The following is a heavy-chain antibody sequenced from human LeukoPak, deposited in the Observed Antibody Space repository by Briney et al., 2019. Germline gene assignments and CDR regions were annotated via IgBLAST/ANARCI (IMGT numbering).Heavy chain of an antibody. CDR2: ISGSGGST. J-gene: IGHJ4*02. V-gene: IGHV3-23*01. Sequence: GGSPRLSCAASGFTFSSYAMTWVRQAPGKGLEWVSSISGSGGSTYYADSVKGRFTISRDNSKNTLYLQMNSLRAEGSAIYYCAKVGGDYAKLDYWGQGTLVTVSS. D-gene: IGHD4-17*01. CDR3: AKVGGDYAKLDY. CDR1: GFTFSSYA.